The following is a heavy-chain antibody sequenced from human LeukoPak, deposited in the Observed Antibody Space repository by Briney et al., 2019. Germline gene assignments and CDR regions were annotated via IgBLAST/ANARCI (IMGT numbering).Heavy chain of an antibody. CDR1: GFTFSGYY. J-gene: IGHJ4*02. D-gene: IGHD5-24*01. V-gene: IGHV3-11*01. Sequence: GGSLRLSCAASGFTFSGYYMSWVRQAPGKGLEWVSYITPSGSTIYYADSVKGRFTISRDNAKNSLYLQMNSLRAEDTAVYFCAGRDVYNSAYWGQGTLVTVSS. CDR2: ITPSGSTI. CDR3: AGRDVYNSAY.